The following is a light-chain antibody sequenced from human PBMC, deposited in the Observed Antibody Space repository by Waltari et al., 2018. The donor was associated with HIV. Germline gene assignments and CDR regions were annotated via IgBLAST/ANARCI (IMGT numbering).Light chain of an antibody. CDR1: PSINAR. J-gene: IGKJ3*01. V-gene: IGKV1-5*03. Sequence: DIQMTQSPSTLYASVGDIVIITCRASPSINARLAWYQQRPGKAPRLLIYKASNLQSGVPSRFSGSGSGTEFTLTISSLQPDDFATYYCQQYNNFPATFGPGTKVDIK. CDR3: QQYNNFPAT. CDR2: KAS.